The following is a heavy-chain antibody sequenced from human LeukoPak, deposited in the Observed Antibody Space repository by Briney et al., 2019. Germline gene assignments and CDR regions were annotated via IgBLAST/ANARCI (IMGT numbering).Heavy chain of an antibody. D-gene: IGHD2/OR15-2a*01. J-gene: IGHJ4*02. V-gene: IGHV3-21*01. CDR1: GFTFSSYS. CDR2: ISSSSSYI. Sequence: GGSLRLSCAASGFTFSSYSMNWVRQAPGKGLEWVSSISSSSSYIYYADSVKGRFTISRDNAKNSLYLQMNSLRAEDTAVYYCAKDSPKKYYYGHWGQGTLVTVSS. CDR3: AKDSPKKYYYGH.